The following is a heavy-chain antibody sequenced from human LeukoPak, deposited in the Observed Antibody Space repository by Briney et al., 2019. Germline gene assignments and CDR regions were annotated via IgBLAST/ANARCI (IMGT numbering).Heavy chain of an antibody. Sequence: ASVKVSCKASGGTFSSYAISWVREAPGQGLEWMGGIIPIFGTANYAQKFQGRVTITTDESTSTAYMELSSLRSEDTVVYYCARESSPYYYDSSGSQYWGQGTLVTVSS. D-gene: IGHD3-22*01. CDR3: ARESSPYYYDSSGSQY. CDR1: GGTFSSYA. V-gene: IGHV1-69*05. J-gene: IGHJ4*02. CDR2: IIPIFGTA.